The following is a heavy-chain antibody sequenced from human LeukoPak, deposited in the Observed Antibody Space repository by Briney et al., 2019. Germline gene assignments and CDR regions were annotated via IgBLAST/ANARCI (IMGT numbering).Heavy chain of an antibody. CDR2: TYYSGGNT. J-gene: IGHJ4*02. CDR3: AKDQGQAVVPRRFDY. Sequence: GGSLRLSCAASGFMFSNFAMSWVRQAPGKGLEWVSTTYYSGGNTYSADSVKGRFTISRDNAKNTLYLQMNSLRAEDTAVYYCAKDQGQAVVPRRFDYWGQGTLVTVSS. CDR1: GFMFSNFA. D-gene: IGHD2-2*01. V-gene: IGHV3-23*01.